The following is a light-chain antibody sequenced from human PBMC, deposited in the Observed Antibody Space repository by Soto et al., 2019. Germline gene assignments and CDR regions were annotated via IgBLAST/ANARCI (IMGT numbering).Light chain of an antibody. CDR1: HSVSSNY. J-gene: IGKJ1*01. CDR2: DVS. V-gene: IGKV3-20*01. Sequence: EIVLTQSPGTLSLSPGERATLSCRSSHSVSSNYLAWYHQKPGQAPRLHIYDVSSRATGIPDRFSGNQSGKDFTLTINRLEPVDLEGNYCEQYSIPPTFGQGTKVEIK. CDR3: EQYSIPPT.